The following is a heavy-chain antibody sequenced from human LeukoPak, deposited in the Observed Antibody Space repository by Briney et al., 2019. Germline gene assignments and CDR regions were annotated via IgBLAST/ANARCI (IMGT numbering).Heavy chain of an antibody. CDR2: MNPNSGNT. CDR3: ARGRRLLWFGELPPYYFDY. J-gene: IGHJ4*02. V-gene: IGHV1-8*01. D-gene: IGHD3-10*01. Sequence: ASVKVSCKASGYTFTSYDINWVRQATGQGLEWMGWMNPNSGNTGYAQKFQGRVTMTRNTSISTAYMELSNLRSEDTAVYYCARGRRLLWFGELPPYYFDYWGQGTLVTVSS. CDR1: GYTFTSYD.